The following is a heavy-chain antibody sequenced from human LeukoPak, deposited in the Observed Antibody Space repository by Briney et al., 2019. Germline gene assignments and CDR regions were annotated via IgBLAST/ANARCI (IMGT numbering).Heavy chain of an antibody. Sequence: GGSLRLSCAASGFTFNFFAMSWVRQAPGKGLEWVSAFSGSGGSTYYADSVRGRFTISRDNSKNTLYLQMNSLRAEDTALYYCAKDISEWELLPYFDYWGQGTLVTVSS. CDR1: GFTFNFFA. V-gene: IGHV3-23*01. CDR2: FSGSGGST. D-gene: IGHD1-26*01. CDR3: AKDISEWELLPYFDY. J-gene: IGHJ4*02.